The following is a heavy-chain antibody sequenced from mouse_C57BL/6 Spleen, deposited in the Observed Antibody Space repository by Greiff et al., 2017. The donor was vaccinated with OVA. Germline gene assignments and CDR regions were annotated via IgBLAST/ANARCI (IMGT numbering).Heavy chain of an antibody. CDR3: ARDDYGSSLYWYCDV. J-gene: IGHJ1*03. Sequence: EVMLVESGGGLVKPGGSLKLSCAASGFTFSDYGMHWVRQAPEKGLEWVAYISSGSSTIYYADTVKGRFTISRDTAKNTLFLQMTSLRSEDTAMYYCARDDYGSSLYWYCDVWGTGTTVTVSS. D-gene: IGHD1-1*01. V-gene: IGHV5-17*01. CDR2: ISSGSSTI. CDR1: GFTFSDYG.